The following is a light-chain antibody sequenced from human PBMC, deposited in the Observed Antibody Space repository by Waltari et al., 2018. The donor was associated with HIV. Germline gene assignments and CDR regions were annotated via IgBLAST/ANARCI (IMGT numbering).Light chain of an antibody. J-gene: IGLJ1*01. CDR3: ASWDDGLRGHV. V-gene: IGLV1-47*01. CDR2: RND. Sequence: QPDLTQPPSVSGTPGQRLTIPCSGNNSNIGRNFVYWYRQVPGTAPSLLGYRNDQRPSFFVDLFSGSRSVASASLVISGLRVDDEGDYYCASWDDGLRGHVFGGGTTVSV. CDR1: NSNIGRNF.